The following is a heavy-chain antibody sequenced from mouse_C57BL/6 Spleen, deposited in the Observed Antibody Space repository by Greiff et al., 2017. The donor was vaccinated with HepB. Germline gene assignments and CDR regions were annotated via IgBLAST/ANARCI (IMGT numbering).Heavy chain of an antibody. CDR1: GYTFTSYW. D-gene: IGHD1-1*01. Sequence: VQLQQSGAELVMPGASVKLSCKASGYTFTSYWMHWVKQRPGQGLEWIGEIDPSDSYTNYNQKFKGKSTLTVDKSSSTAYMQLSSLTSEDSAVYYCARRGGYYGSSYFVWGTGTTVTVSS. CDR3: ARRGGYYGSSYFV. J-gene: IGHJ1*03. V-gene: IGHV1-69*01. CDR2: IDPSDSYT.